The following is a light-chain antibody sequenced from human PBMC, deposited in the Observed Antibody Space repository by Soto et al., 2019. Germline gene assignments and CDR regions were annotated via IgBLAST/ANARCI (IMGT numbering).Light chain of an antibody. V-gene: IGKV1-5*03. Sequence: DIQMTQSPSTLSASVGDTVTITCRASQSIGNWMAWYQQTPGKAPNLLIYRGSSLQSGVPSRFSVSGSGTEFTLTIVSVQPEDFAVYYCQQFNVYPYTFGRGTKLEIK. CDR2: RGS. CDR3: QQFNVYPYT. J-gene: IGKJ2*01. CDR1: QSIGNW.